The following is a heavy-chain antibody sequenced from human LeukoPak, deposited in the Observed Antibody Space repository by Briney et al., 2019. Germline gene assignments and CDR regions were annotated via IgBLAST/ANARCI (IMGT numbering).Heavy chain of an antibody. Sequence: GASVKVSCKASGYTFTSYGISWVRQAPGQGLEWMGWISAYNGNTNYAQKLQGRVTMTTDTSTSTAYMELRSLRSDDTAVYYCARDGCSSTSCYDAFDIWGQGTMVTVSS. CDR1: GYTFTSYG. D-gene: IGHD2-2*01. CDR2: ISAYNGNT. J-gene: IGHJ3*02. CDR3: ARDGCSSTSCYDAFDI. V-gene: IGHV1-18*01.